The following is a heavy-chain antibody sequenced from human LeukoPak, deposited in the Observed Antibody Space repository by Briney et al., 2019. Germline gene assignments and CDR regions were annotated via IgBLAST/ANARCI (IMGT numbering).Heavy chain of an antibody. V-gene: IGHV3-20*04. D-gene: IGHD1-26*01. CDR2: VSWNGGGT. CDR3: ARMVSGRNFRFDC. CDR1: GFNFDEYG. Sequence: PGGSLRLSCAASGFNFDEYGMSWVRQAPGKGLEGVSGVSWNGGGTGYADSVRGRFTISRDNAKNSLYLHMDSVTAEDTALYYCARMVSGRNFRFDCWGQGTLVTVSS. J-gene: IGHJ4*02.